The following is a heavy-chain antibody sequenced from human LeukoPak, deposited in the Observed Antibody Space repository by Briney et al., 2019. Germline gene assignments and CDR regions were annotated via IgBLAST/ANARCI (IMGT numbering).Heavy chain of an antibody. V-gene: IGHV3-30*02. CDR3: AKDSESGHNWAPFDH. Sequence: GGSLRLSCAASGFTFSIYEMNWVRQAPGKGLEWVAFMRFNGNNIYYRDSVRGRFTISRDNSKNTLYLQMNSLRPEDTAVYYCAKDSESGHNWAPFDHWGQGTLVTVSS. CDR1: GFTFSIYE. J-gene: IGHJ5*02. CDR2: MRFNGNNI. D-gene: IGHD3-3*01.